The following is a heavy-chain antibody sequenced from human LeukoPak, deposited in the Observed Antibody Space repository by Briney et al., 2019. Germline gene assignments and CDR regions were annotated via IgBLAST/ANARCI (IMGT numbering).Heavy chain of an antibody. CDR2: ISRTT. Sequence: GGSLRLSCAASGFTFSSYSFNWVRQAPGKRLEWVSYISRTTSYADSVKGRFTISRDNAKSSLYLQMNSLRAEDTAVYYCARDTDYAFDVWGQGTMVTVSS. CDR1: GFTFSSYS. J-gene: IGHJ3*01. V-gene: IGHV3-48*01. CDR3: ARDTDYAFDV.